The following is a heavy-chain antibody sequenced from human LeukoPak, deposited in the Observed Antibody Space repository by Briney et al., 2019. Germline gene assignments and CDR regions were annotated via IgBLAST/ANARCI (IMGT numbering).Heavy chain of an antibody. J-gene: IGHJ4*02. CDR2: IYHSGGT. CDR1: GGSISSSSYY. V-gene: IGHV4-39*07. CDR3: ARVKPTYYYDSSGYRTLGFDY. D-gene: IGHD3-22*01. Sequence: SETLSLTCTVSGGSISSSSYYWGWIRQPPGKGLEWIGSIYHSGGTYYNPSLKSRVTISVDRSKNQFSLKLSSVTAADTAVYYCARVKPTYYYDSSGYRTLGFDYWGQGTLVTVSS.